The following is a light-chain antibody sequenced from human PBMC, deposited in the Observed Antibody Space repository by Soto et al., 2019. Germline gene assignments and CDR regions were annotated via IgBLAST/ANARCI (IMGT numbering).Light chain of an antibody. CDR2: DVT. CDR1: SSDIGDYNF. CDR3: SLDTSANSLHL. J-gene: IGLJ1*01. Sequence: QSVLTQPASVSGTPGQSITISCTRTSSDIGDYNFVSWYQQHPGKAPRLIIFDVTNRPSGGSYRFSGSKSGITASLTISGLHTEDGAEYYCSLDTSANSLHLFGAGAKVTVL. V-gene: IGLV2-14*01.